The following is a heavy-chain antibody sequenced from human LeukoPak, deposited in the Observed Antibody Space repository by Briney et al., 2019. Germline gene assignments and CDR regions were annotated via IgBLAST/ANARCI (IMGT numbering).Heavy chain of an antibody. CDR1: GFTFSSYS. D-gene: IGHD4-11*01. V-gene: IGHV3-15*01. CDR3: TTYVGAYSNWGDYYYYYMDV. Sequence: GGSLRLSCAASGFTFSSYSMNWVRQAPGKGLEWVGRIKSKTDGGTTDYAAPVKGRFTISREDSKNTLYLQMNSLKTEDTAVYYCTTYVGAYSNWGDYYYYYMDVWGKGTTVTVSS. J-gene: IGHJ6*03. CDR2: IKSKTDGGTT.